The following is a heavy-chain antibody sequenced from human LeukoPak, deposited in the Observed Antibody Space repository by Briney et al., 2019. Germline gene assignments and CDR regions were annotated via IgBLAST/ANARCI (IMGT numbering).Heavy chain of an antibody. CDR3: TRGGSYFDY. CDR2: ISSKAYGGTT. V-gene: IGHV3-49*04. J-gene: IGHJ4*02. CDR1: GFTFSSYW. D-gene: IGHD1-26*01. Sequence: PGGSLRLSCAASGFTFSSYWMHWGRQAPGKGLEWVGFISSKAYGGTTEYAASVKGRFTISRDDSKSIAYLQMNSLKTEDTAVYYCTRGGSYFDYWGQGTLVTVSS.